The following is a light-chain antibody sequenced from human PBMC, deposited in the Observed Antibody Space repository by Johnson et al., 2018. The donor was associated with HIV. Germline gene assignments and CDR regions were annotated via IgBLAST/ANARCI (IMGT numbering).Light chain of an antibody. CDR3: GTWDTSLSDYYV. V-gene: IGLV1-51*01. Sequence: QSVLTQPPSVSAAPGQKVTISCSGSSSNIGNNYVSWYQQLPGTAPKLLIYDNNKRPSGIPDRFSGSKYGTSATLGITGLQTGDEADYYCGTWDTSLSDYYVFGTGTKVTVL. CDR1: SSNIGNNY. J-gene: IGLJ1*01. CDR2: DNN.